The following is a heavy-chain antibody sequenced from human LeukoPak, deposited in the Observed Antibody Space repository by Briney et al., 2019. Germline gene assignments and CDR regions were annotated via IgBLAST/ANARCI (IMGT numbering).Heavy chain of an antibody. CDR1: GFTFSDCC. V-gene: IGHV3-33*01. Sequence: GRSLRLSCAVSGFTFSDCCMHWVRQAPERGLEWVAVIWYDGTSKNYADSVEGRFTIFRENSKNTLYLQKNSLRGEDTAVYYCSRTRYNSGGGDYWGQGTPVTVSP. D-gene: IGHD6-19*01. CDR2: IWYDGTSK. CDR3: SRTRYNSGGGDY. J-gene: IGHJ4*02.